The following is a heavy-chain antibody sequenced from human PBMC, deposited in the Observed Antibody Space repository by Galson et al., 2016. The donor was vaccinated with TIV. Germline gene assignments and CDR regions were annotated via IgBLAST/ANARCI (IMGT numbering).Heavy chain of an antibody. CDR2: IIPILGIA. J-gene: IGHJ2*01. D-gene: IGHD1-26*01. CDR1: GGTFSNYA. V-gene: IGHV1-69*04. Sequence: QSGAEVKKPGESLKISCKASGGTFSNYAISWVRQAPGQGLEWMGRIIPILGIANYAEKIQGRATITADKSTSTAYMELSSLRSDDTAVYYCARGTEVGATAYWYFDLWGRGTLVTVSS. CDR3: ARGTEVGATAYWYFDL.